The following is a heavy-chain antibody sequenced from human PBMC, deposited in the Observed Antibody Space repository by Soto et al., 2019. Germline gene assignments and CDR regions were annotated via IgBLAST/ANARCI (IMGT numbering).Heavy chain of an antibody. V-gene: IGHV3-11*01. CDR1: RFTFSGYY. J-gene: IGHJ4*02. D-gene: IGHD2-2*01. Sequence: QVQLVESGGGLVKPGGSLRLSCAASRFTFSGYYMSWIRQAPGKGLEWVSYISSSGGTIYYADSVKGRFTISRDNAKNSLYLLMNSLRAEDTAVYYCARDLGFCDSAICYAYYFDYWGQGTLVTVSS. CDR3: ARDLGFCDSAICYAYYFDY. CDR2: ISSSGGTI.